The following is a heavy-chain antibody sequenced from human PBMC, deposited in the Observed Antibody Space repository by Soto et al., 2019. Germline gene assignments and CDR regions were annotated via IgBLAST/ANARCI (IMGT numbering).Heavy chain of an antibody. Sequence: QVQLVQSGGEVAKPGASVKVSCKASGYTFTNYGINWVRRAPGLGLEWMGWINVYNGKTNYAQKFQARVTMTTDTSTNSVYMELRSLRSDDTAVYYCARGPDPTYFDYWGQGTLVIVSS. CDR1: GYTFTNYG. V-gene: IGHV1-18*01. CDR3: ARGPDPTYFDY. CDR2: INVYNGKT. J-gene: IGHJ4*02.